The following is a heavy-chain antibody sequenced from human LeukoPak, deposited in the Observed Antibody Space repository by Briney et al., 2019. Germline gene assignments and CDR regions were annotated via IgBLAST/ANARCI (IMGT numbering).Heavy chain of an antibody. D-gene: IGHD5-12*01. CDR2: INHSGST. CDR1: DGSITSSY. J-gene: IGHJ4*02. CDR3: ARDWTYSGSHGSFDY. V-gene: IGHV4-34*01. Sequence: SETLSLTCTVSDGSITSSYWNWIRQPPGKGLEWIGEINHSGSTNYNPSLKSRVTISVDTSKNQFSLKLSSVTAADTAVYYCARDWTYSGSHGSFDYWGQGTLVTVSS.